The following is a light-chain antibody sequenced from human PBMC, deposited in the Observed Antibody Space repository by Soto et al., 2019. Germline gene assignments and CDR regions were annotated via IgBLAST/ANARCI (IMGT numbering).Light chain of an antibody. Sequence: QSVLTQPASVSGSAGQSITISFTGTTSFVGTYNFVSWYQQHPGKAPPVLIYEGTKRPSGVSNRFSGSTSGSTASLTISGLQTEDEADYYCCSYVGASIYVFGTGTKLTVL. CDR2: EGT. V-gene: IGLV2-23*01. J-gene: IGLJ1*01. CDR1: TSFVGTYNF. CDR3: CSYVGASIYV.